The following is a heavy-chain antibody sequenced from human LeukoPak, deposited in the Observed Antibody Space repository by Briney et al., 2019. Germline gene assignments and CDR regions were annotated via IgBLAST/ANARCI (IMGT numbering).Heavy chain of an antibody. Sequence: PGGSLRLSCAASGFTFDDYGMSWVRQAPGKGLEWVSGINWNGGSTGYADSVKGRFTISRDNAKNSLYLQMNSLRAEDTALYYCARDRIAAAGTGNWFDPWGQGTLVTVSS. J-gene: IGHJ5*02. CDR1: GFTFDDYG. D-gene: IGHD6-13*01. V-gene: IGHV3-20*04. CDR3: ARDRIAAAGTGNWFDP. CDR2: INWNGGST.